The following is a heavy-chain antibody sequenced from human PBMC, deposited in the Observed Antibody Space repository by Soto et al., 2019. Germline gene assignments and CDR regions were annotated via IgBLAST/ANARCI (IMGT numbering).Heavy chain of an antibody. CDR2: ISAYNGNT. D-gene: IGHD3-3*01. Sequence: GASVKVYCKASGYTFTSYGISWVRQAPGQGLEWMGWISAYNGNTNYAQKLQGRVTMTTDTSTSTAYMELRSLRSDDTAVYYCARFRFLEWLSDYYAMHFCGQGPTGTGS. V-gene: IGHV1-18*01. J-gene: IGHJ6*02. CDR3: ARFRFLEWLSDYYAMHF. CDR1: GYTFTSYG.